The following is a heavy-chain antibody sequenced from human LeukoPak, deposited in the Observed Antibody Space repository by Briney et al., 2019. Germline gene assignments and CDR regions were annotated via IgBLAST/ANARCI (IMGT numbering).Heavy chain of an antibody. V-gene: IGHV3-30*18. Sequence: GGSLRLSCAASGFTFSNYGMHWVRQSPGKGLEWVAVISYDGSIEYYADSVKGRFTISRDNSKNTLYLQMNSLRAEDTAVYYCPKDDALYSSGWYVRGDFDYWGQGTLVTVSS. CDR1: GFTFSNYG. CDR3: PKDDALYSSGWYVRGDFDY. CDR2: ISYDGSIE. J-gene: IGHJ4*02. D-gene: IGHD6-19*01.